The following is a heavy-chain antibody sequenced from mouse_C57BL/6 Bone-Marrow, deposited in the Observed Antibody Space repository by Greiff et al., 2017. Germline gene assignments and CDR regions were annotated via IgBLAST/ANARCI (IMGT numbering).Heavy chain of an antibody. CDR3: TTWALLGYFDV. D-gene: IGHD3-1*01. CDR1: GFNIKDDY. Sequence: EVQLQQSGAELVRPGASVKLSCTASGFNIKDDYMHWVKQRPEQGLEWIGWLDPENGDTEYASKFQGKATITADTSSNTAYLKLSSLTSEDTAVYYCTTWALLGYFDVWGTGTTVTVSS. V-gene: IGHV14-4*01. CDR2: LDPENGDT. J-gene: IGHJ1*03.